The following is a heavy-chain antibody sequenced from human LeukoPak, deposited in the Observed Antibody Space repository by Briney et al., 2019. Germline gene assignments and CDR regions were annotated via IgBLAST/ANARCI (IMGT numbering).Heavy chain of an antibody. Sequence: ASVKVSCKASGYTFTSYGISWVRQPPGQGLEWMGWISAYNGNKNYAQKLQGRVTMTTGTSTSTAYMELRSLRSDDTAVYYCARSAPRIVVVPAAISDNWFDPWGQGTLVTVSS. CDR2: ISAYNGNK. CDR1: GYTFTSYG. CDR3: ARSAPRIVVVPAAISDNWFDP. J-gene: IGHJ5*02. V-gene: IGHV1-18*01. D-gene: IGHD2-2*01.